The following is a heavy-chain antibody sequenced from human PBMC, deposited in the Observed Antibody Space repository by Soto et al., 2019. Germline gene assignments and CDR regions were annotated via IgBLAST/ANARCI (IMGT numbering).Heavy chain of an antibody. D-gene: IGHD1-26*01. V-gene: IGHV4-4*07. CDR3: ARWEFGGIVN. Sequence: SETLSLSFSVCGGSVSFYYWSGIRQPAGKGLEWIGRIYNNGRSTNYNPSLKSRVTMSVDTSTNQFSLKMRFATAADKAVYYCARWEFGGIVNWGQGTLVTVSS. J-gene: IGHJ4*02. CDR2: IYNNGRST. CDR1: GGSVSFYY.